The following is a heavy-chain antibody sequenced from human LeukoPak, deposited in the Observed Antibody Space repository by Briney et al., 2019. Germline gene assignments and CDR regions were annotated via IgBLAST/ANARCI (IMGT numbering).Heavy chain of an antibody. D-gene: IGHD6-19*01. Sequence: GGSLRLSCAASGFTVSSNYMSWVRQAPGKGLEWVSVIYRGGSTYYADSVKGRFTISRDNSKNTLYLQMNSLRAEDTAVYYCARVRWLVRAFDIWGQGTMVTVSS. V-gene: IGHV3-53*01. CDR3: ARVRWLVRAFDI. J-gene: IGHJ3*02. CDR1: GFTVSSNY. CDR2: IYRGGST.